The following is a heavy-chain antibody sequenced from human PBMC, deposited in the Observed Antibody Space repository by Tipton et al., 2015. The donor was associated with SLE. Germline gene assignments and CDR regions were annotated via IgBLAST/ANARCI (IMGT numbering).Heavy chain of an antibody. CDR1: GGSISSGSYY. CDR2: IYYSGST. Sequence: TLSLTCTVSGGSISSGSYYWSWIRQPPGKGLEWIGYIYYSGSTNYNSSLKSRVTISVDTSKNQFSLKLSSVTAADTAVYYCARGTVTTPLVYWGQGTLVTVSS. CDR3: ARGTVTTPLVY. V-gene: IGHV4-61*01. D-gene: IGHD4-17*01. J-gene: IGHJ4*02.